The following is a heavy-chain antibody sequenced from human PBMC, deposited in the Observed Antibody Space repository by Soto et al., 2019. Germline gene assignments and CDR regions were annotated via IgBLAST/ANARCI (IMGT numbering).Heavy chain of an antibody. J-gene: IGHJ4*02. V-gene: IGHV3-15*01. CDR2: VKSKTDGGTI. Sequence: EVQLVESGGGLVKPGGSLRLSCAASGFTFSNAWMTWVRQAPGKGLEWVGRVKSKTDGGTIDYAAPVKDRFTISRDDSKNTLYLQMNSLKTEATALYYWIGTYSGSSMRFDYWGQGTLVTVSS. CDR1: GFTFSNAW. D-gene: IGHD5-12*01. CDR3: IGTYSGSSMRFDY.